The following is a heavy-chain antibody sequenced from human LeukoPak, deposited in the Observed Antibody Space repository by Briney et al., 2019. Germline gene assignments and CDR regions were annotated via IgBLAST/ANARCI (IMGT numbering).Heavy chain of an antibody. V-gene: IGHV1-24*01. D-gene: IGHD6-13*01. J-gene: IGHJ4*02. CDR1: GYTLTELS. CDR2: FDPEDGET. CDR3: ATDRDSRAAGGFDY. Sequence: XSVKVSCKVSGYTLTELSMHWVRQAPGKGLEWMGGFDPEDGETIYAQKFQGRVTMTEDTSTDTAYMELSSLRSEDTAVYYCATDRDSRAAGGFDYWGQGTLVTVSS.